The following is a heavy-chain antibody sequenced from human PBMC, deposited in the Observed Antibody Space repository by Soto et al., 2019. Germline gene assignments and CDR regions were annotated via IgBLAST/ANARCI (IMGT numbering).Heavy chain of an antibody. CDR3: AKDYDLWSGYHDY. Sequence: EVQLLESGGGLVQPGGSLRLSCAASGFTFSSYAMSWVRQAPGKGLEWVSAISGSGGSTYYADSVKGRFTISRDNSNNTLYLQMNSLRAEDTAVYYCAKDYDLWSGYHDYWGQGTLVTVSS. D-gene: IGHD3-3*01. J-gene: IGHJ4*02. CDR2: ISGSGGST. V-gene: IGHV3-23*01. CDR1: GFTFSSYA.